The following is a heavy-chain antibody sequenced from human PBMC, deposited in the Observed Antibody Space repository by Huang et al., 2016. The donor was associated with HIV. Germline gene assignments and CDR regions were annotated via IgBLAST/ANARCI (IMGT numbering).Heavy chain of an antibody. CDR1: GGSISSSSYY. D-gene: IGHD6-13*01. CDR2: IYHSGTT. Sequence: QLQLQESGPGLVKPSETLSLTCTVPGGSISSSSYYWGWIRQPPGKGLEWIGSIYHSGTTYDNPSLKSRVSMSVDTSRTQFSLKLSSVTAADTAVYYCAAHGRIVGIPAAPLRFDPWGQGTLVTVSS. CDR3: AAHGRIVGIPAAPLRFDP. J-gene: IGHJ5*02. V-gene: IGHV4-39*01.